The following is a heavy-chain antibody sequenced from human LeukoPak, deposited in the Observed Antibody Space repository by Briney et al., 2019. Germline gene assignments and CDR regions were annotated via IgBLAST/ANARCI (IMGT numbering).Heavy chain of an antibody. CDR3: ARRAAMVFDY. J-gene: IGHJ4*02. D-gene: IGHD5-18*01. Sequence: SGTLSLTCTVSGGSISSYYWSWIRQPPGKGLEWIGYIYYSGSTNYNPSLKSRVTISVDTSKNQFSLKLSSVTAADTAVYYCARRAAMVFDYWGQGTLVTVSS. V-gene: IGHV4-59*08. CDR1: GGSISSYY. CDR2: IYYSGST.